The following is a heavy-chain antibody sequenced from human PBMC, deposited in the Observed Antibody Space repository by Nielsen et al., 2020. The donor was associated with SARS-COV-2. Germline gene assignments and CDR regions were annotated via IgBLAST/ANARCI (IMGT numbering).Heavy chain of an antibody. Sequence: GGSLRLSCTASGFIFEDFFMSWIRQAPGKGLEWVAAILHYGGNVYHADSVKGRFTISRDNSRNTLYLQMNTLRPEDTAVYSCARDAYGDLIYGMDVWGRGTTVTVSS. D-gene: IGHD4-17*01. CDR2: ILHYGGNV. V-gene: IGHV3-30*03. CDR3: ARDAYGDLIYGMDV. J-gene: IGHJ6*02. CDR1: GFIFEDFF.